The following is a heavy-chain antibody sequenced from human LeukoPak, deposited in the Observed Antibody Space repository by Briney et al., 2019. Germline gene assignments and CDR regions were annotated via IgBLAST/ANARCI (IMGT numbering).Heavy chain of an antibody. CDR3: AKDPTTVTMAHDY. J-gene: IGHJ4*02. CDR1: GFTFDDYA. V-gene: IGHV3-23*01. CDR2: ISGSGGST. Sequence: GGSLRLSCAASGFTFDDYAMHWVRQAPGKGLEWVSAISGSGGSTYYADSVKGRFTISRDNSKNTLYLQMNSLRAEDTAVYYCAKDPTTVTMAHDYWGQGTLVTVSS. D-gene: IGHD4-17*01.